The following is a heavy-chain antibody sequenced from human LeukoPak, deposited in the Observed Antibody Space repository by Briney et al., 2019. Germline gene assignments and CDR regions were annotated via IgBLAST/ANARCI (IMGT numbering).Heavy chain of an antibody. D-gene: IGHD5-24*01. J-gene: IGHJ4*02. Sequence: PGGSLRLSCAASGFTFSSYAMSWVRQAPGKGLEWVSAISGSGGSTYYADSVKGRFTISRDNSKNTLYLQMNSLRAEGTAVYYCAKEGRRWLQLEGNFDYWGQGTLVTVSS. V-gene: IGHV3-23*01. CDR3: AKEGRRWLQLEGNFDY. CDR1: GFTFSSYA. CDR2: ISGSGGST.